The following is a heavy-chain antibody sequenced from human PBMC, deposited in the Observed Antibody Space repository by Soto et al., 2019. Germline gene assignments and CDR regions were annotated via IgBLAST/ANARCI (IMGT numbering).Heavy chain of an antibody. CDR1: GFTFSSYA. J-gene: IGHJ4*02. V-gene: IGHV3-64D*06. CDR2: ISSNGGST. CDR3: VARYCSSTTCYQVDY. D-gene: IGHD2-2*01. Sequence: LRLSCSASGFTFSSYAIHWIRQAPGKGLGYVSAISSNGGSTYYADSVNGRFTISRDNSKNTVYLQMSSLRTEDTAVYYCVARYCSSTTCYQVDYWGQGTLVTVSS.